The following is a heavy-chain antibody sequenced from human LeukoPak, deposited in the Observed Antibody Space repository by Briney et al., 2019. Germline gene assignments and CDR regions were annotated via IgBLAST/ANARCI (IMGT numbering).Heavy chain of an antibody. CDR1: GFTFSSYG. CDR3: ARGGGRNTAMVWAFDY. Sequence: GGSLRLSCAASGFTFSSYGMHWVRQAPGKGLEWVAFIRFDGSNKYYADSVKGRFTISRDNSKNTLFLQMGSLRAEDMAVYYCARGGGRNTAMVWAFDYWGQGTLVTVSS. CDR2: IRFDGSNK. V-gene: IGHV3-30*02. D-gene: IGHD5-18*01. J-gene: IGHJ4*02.